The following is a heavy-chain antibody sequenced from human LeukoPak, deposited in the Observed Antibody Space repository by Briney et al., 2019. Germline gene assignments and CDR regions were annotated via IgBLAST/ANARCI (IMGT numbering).Heavy chain of an antibody. D-gene: IGHD3-22*01. J-gene: IGHJ4*02. V-gene: IGHV3-23*01. CDR1: GFTFSSYA. CDR3: AKDLQRYYYDSSGYLN. Sequence: GGSLRLSCAASGFTFSSYAVSWVRQAPGKGLEWVSAISGSGGSTYYADSVKGRFTISRDNSKNTLYLQMNSLRAEDTAVYYCAKDLQRYYYDSSGYLNWGQGTLVTVSS. CDR2: ISGSGGST.